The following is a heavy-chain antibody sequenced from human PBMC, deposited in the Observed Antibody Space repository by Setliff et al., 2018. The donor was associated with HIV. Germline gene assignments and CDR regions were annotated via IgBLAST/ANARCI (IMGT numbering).Heavy chain of an antibody. Sequence: SETLSLTCSVFRGSLSSCGYYWSWIRQHPGKGLEWIGYSYHSGSPSYNPSLKSRTTISVDTSKNEFSLKLSSVTAADTAVYYCARMGAARPLYYYGMDVWCRGTTVT. CDR3: ARMGAARPLYYYGMDV. J-gene: IGHJ6*02. CDR1: RGSLSSCGYY. D-gene: IGHD6-6*01. CDR2: SYHSGSP. V-gene: IGHV4-31*03.